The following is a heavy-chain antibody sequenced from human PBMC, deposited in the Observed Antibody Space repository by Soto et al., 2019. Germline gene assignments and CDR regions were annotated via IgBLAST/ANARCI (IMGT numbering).Heavy chain of an antibody. CDR3: AGGYYDRSGLTRYYFDY. Sequence: SVKVSCKASGGTFSSYAISWVRQAPGQGLEWVGGIIPIFGTANYAQKFQGRVTITADKSTSTAYMELSSLRSEDTAVYYCAGGYYDRSGLTRYYFDYWGQGTLVTVCS. D-gene: IGHD3-22*01. V-gene: IGHV1-69*06. J-gene: IGHJ4*02. CDR2: IIPIFGTA. CDR1: GGTFSSYA.